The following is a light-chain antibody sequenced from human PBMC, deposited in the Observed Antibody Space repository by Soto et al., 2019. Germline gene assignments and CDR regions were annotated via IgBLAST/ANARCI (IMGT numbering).Light chain of an antibody. CDR1: SSDVGGYNY. CDR3: SSYTSSSNYV. Sequence: LTQPASVSGSPGQSITISCTGTSSDVGGYNYVSWYQQHPGKAPRLMIYEVSNRPSGVSNRFSGSKSGNTASLTISGLQAEDEADYYCSSYTSSSNYVFGTGTKVTVL. CDR2: EVS. V-gene: IGLV2-14*01. J-gene: IGLJ1*01.